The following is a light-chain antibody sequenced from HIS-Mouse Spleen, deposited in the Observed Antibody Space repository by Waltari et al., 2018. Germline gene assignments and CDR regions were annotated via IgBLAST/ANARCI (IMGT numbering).Light chain of an antibody. V-gene: IGLV5-45*03. CDR3: MIWHSSFNVV. CDR1: SGINVGTYR. Sequence: QAVLTQPSSLSASPGASASLTCTLRSGINVGTYRIYWYQQKPGSPPQYLLRYKSDSDKQQGSGVPSRFSGSKDASANAGILLISGLQSEDEADYYCMIWHSSFNVVFGGGTKLTVL. CDR2: YKSDSDK. J-gene: IGLJ2*01.